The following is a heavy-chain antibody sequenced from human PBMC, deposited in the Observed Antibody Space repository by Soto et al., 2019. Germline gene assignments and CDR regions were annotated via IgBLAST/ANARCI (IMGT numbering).Heavy chain of an antibody. J-gene: IGHJ4*02. CDR3: AHLVPGPLSFAY. CDR1: GFSFNTRGVG. CDR2: IYWDNDR. Sequence: QIPLKESGPSLIRPTQTLPLACTFSGFSFNTRGVGVAWIRQPPGKTLEWLAVIYWDNDRRYRPSLTDRLSITKDMSTKQVVLTITNVDPVDTGTYYCAHLVPGPLSFAYWGQGALVTV. V-gene: IGHV2-5*02. D-gene: IGHD6-19*01.